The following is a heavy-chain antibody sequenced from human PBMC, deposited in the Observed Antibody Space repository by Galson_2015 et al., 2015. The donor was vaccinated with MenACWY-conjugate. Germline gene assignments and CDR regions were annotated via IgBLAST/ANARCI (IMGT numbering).Heavy chain of an antibody. J-gene: IGHJ6*03. V-gene: IGHV3-30*15. CDR1: GFTFNSYA. Sequence: SLRLSCAASGFTFNSYAMHWVRQAPVTGLEWVAVISYDGSNKYYAESVKGRLTISRDNSMNTLYLQMRSLRAEDTAEDAAVYYCARDGGGLVATIPLWYMDVWGKGTTVTVSS. CDR2: ISYDGSNK. CDR3: ARDGGGLVATIPLWYMDV. D-gene: IGHD5-12*01.